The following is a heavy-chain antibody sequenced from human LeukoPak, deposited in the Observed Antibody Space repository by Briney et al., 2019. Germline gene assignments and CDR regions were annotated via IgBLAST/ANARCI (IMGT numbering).Heavy chain of an antibody. Sequence: GASVKVSCKTSGYTFTGKFLHWLRQAPGHGLQYMGGIEPKSGVTVYVPNFRGRVTVTSDTSVSTAYMELSGLRSGDTAVYYCATENYYDSSGFSKAFDYWGQGTLVTVSS. V-gene: IGHV1-2*02. CDR1: GYTFTGKF. CDR3: ATENYYDSSGFSKAFDY. CDR2: IEPKSGVT. D-gene: IGHD3-22*01. J-gene: IGHJ4*02.